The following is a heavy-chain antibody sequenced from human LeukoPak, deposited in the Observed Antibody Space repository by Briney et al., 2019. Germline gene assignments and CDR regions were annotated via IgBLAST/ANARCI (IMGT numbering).Heavy chain of an antibody. Sequence: GGSLRLSCAASGFTFSSYGMHWVRQAPGKGLEWVAVISYDGSNKYYADSVKGRFTISRDNSKNTLCLQMNSLRAEDTAVYYCAKDSWFDPWGQGTLVTVSS. CDR2: ISYDGSNK. CDR1: GFTFSSYG. V-gene: IGHV3-30*18. J-gene: IGHJ5*02. CDR3: AKDSWFDP.